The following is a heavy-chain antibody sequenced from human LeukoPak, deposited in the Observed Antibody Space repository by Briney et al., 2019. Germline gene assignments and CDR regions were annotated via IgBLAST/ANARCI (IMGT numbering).Heavy chain of an antibody. CDR3: ASDWGGDNYYDIGALNI. D-gene: IGHD3-22*01. V-gene: IGHV1-69*04. J-gene: IGHJ3*02. CDR1: GGTFSIYA. CDR2: IIPILGIA. Sequence: SVTVSCKASGGTFSIYAISWVRQAPGQGLEWMGRIIPILGIANYAQKFQGRVTITADKSTSTAYMELSSLRPEDTAVYYCASDWGGDNYYDIGALNIWGQGTMVTVSS.